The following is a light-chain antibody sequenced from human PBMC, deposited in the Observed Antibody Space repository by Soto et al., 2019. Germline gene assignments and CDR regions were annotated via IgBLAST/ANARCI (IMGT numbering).Light chain of an antibody. CDR2: GAS. CDR1: QSMSTND. CDR3: HQYDSSPLT. Sequence: IVLAQSPDTLSLSPGERATLSCRTSQSMSTNDLAWYQQKSGQPPRLLIYGASIRATGIPDRFSGSGSGTDFTLTISRLEPEDFAVYYCHQYDSSPLTFGGGAKVESK. J-gene: IGKJ4*01. V-gene: IGKV3-20*01.